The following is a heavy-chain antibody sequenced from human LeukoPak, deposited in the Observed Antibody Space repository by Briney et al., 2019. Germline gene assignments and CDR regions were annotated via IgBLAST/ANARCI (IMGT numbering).Heavy chain of an antibody. CDR2: IRINSYGGTT. Sequence: FIRINSYGGTTEYAASGKGKFTISRDETKRIAYLQMNSLKTEDTAVYYCTRGSGYGDYVGYWGQGTLVTVSS. D-gene: IGHD4-17*01. J-gene: IGHJ4*02. V-gene: IGHV3-49*02. CDR3: TRGSGYGDYVGY.